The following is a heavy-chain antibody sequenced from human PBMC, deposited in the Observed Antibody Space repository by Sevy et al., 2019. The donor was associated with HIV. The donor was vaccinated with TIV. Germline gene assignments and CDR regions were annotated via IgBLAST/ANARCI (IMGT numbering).Heavy chain of an antibody. CDR1: GFTFSSYA. CDR3: AKDAVAAGHYYYYYYGMDV. CDR2: ISGSGGST. V-gene: IGHV3-23*01. J-gene: IGHJ6*02. D-gene: IGHD6-25*01. Sequence: GGSLRLSCAASGFTFSSYAMSWVRQAPGKGLEWVSAISGSGGSTYYADSVKGRFTISRDNSKNTLYLQMNCLRAEDTAVYYCAKDAVAAGHYYYYYYGMDVWGQGTTVTVSS.